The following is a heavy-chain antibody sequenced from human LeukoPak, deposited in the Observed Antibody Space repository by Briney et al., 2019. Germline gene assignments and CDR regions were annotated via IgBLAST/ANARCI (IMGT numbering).Heavy chain of an antibody. J-gene: IGHJ4*02. CDR2: ISPSGGNT. D-gene: IGHD1-1*01. V-gene: IGHV3-23*01. Sequence: GGSLRLSCAASGFTFSSYAMSWVRQAPGKGLEWVSLISPSGGNTYYADSVRGRFTISRDNSKNTLHLQMSSLRAEDTAVYYCARDGIQLEPGSYLWGQGTLATVSS. CDR1: GFTFSSYA. CDR3: ARDGIQLEPGSYL.